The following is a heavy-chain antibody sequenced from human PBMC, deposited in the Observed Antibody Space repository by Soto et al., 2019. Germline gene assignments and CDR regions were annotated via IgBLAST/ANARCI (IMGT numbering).Heavy chain of an antibody. D-gene: IGHD5-12*01. J-gene: IGHJ4*02. CDR1: GFTFSNAW. V-gene: IGHV3-15*01. Sequence: GSLRLSCAASGFTFSNAWMSWVRQAPGKGLEWVGRIKSKTDGGTTDYAAPVKGRFTISRDDSKNTLYLQMNSLKTEDTAVYYCTTAPAPLGVATINSFDYWGQGTLVTVYS. CDR3: TTAPAPLGVATINSFDY. CDR2: IKSKTDGGTT.